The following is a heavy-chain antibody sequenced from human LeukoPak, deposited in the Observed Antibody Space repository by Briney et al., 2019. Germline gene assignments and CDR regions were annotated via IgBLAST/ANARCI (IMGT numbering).Heavy chain of an antibody. Sequence: PGRSLRLSCAASGFTFSSYAMHWVRQAPGKGLEWVAVISYDGSNKYYADSVKGRFTISRDNSKNTLYLQMNSLRAEDTAVYYCARGLQLLMYGMEVWGQGTTVTVSS. CDR3: ARGLQLLMYGMEV. J-gene: IGHJ6*02. V-gene: IGHV3-30-3*01. CDR1: GFTFSSYA. CDR2: ISYDGSNK. D-gene: IGHD2-2*01.